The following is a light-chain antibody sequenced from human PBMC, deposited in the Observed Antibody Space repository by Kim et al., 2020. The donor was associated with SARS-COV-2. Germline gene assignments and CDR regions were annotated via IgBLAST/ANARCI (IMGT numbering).Light chain of an antibody. CDR3: QSYGGSLV. CDR1: SSNLGAGYD. Sequence: APGQRVAISCTGSSSNLGAGYDVHWYQQLPGTAPKLLIYNNDNRPSGVPDRFSGSKSGTSASLAITGLQAEDEAHYFCQSYGGSLVFGGGTKLTVL. V-gene: IGLV1-40*01. J-gene: IGLJ2*01. CDR2: NND.